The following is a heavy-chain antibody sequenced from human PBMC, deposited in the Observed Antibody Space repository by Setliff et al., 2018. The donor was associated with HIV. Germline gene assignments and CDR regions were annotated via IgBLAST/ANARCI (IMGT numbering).Heavy chain of an antibody. J-gene: IGHJ6*03. D-gene: IGHD3-3*01. V-gene: IGHV1-8*02. Sequence: ASVKVSCKASGYTFTSYDIHWVRQATGQGLEWMGWMNPNSGNTGYAQKFQGRVTMTRNTSISTAYMELSSLRSEDTAVYYCARSEGVASYYNFWSGQPTYYYYMDVWGKGTTVTVSS. CDR1: GYTFTSYD. CDR3: ARSEGVASYYNFWSGQPTYYYYMDV. CDR2: MNPNSGNT.